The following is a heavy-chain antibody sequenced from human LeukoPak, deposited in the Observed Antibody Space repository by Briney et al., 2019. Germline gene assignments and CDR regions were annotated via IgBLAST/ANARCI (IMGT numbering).Heavy chain of an antibody. Sequence: SETLSLTCTVSGGSISSGDYYWSWIRQSPGKGLEWIGYIYYSGSTNYNPSLKSRVTISVDTSKNQFSLKLSSVTAADTAVYYCARDKTVVTYYYGMDVWGQGTTVTVSS. D-gene: IGHD4-23*01. J-gene: IGHJ6*02. CDR3: ARDKTVVTYYYGMDV. V-gene: IGHV4-61*08. CDR2: IYYSGST. CDR1: GGSISSGDYY.